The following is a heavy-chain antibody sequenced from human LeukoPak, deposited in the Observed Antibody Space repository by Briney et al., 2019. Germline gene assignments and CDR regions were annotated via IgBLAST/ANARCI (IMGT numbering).Heavy chain of an antibody. CDR3: ARSGSYYPNWFDP. V-gene: IGHV3-23*01. CDR1: GFTFSSYA. CDR2: ISGSGGGT. Sequence: GGPLRLSCAASGFTFSSYAMSWVRQAPGKGLEWVSAISGSGGGTYYAESVKGRFTISRDNSKNTLYLQLNSLRAEDTAVYYCARSGSYYPNWFDPWGQGTLVTVSS. J-gene: IGHJ5*02. D-gene: IGHD3-10*01.